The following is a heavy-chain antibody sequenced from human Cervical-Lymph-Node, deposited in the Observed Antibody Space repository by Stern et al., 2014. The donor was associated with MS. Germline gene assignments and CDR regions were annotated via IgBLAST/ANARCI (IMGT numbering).Heavy chain of an antibody. J-gene: IGHJ4*02. CDR2: VSNAGCNQ. Sequence: VQLEESGAGVVQPGRSLRLSCAASGFLFSNYAMPLVRQAPGQGLAWVAFVSNAGCNQFYADSVTGRFPISRNNANKQLDVAIYSLRPEDTAVDDCGRDTCRGGGCYFRYWGQGILITVSS. CDR3: GRDTCRGGGCYFRY. CDR1: GFLFSNYA. V-gene: IGHV3-30-3*01. D-gene: IGHD2-15*01.